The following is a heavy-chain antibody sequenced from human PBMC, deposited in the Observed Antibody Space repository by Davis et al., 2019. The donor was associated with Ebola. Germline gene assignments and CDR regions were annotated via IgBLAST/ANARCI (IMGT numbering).Heavy chain of an antibody. CDR2: IWYDGSNK. J-gene: IGHJ6*02. D-gene: IGHD4-17*01. CDR3: AREGSTDYGDYGDGMDV. Sequence: GGSLRLSCAASGFTFSSYGMHWVRQAPGKGLEWVAVIWYDGSNKYYADSVKGRFTISRDNSKNKLYLQMNSLRAEDTAVYYCAREGSTDYGDYGDGMDVWGQGTTVTVSS. V-gene: IGHV3-33*08. CDR1: GFTFSSYG.